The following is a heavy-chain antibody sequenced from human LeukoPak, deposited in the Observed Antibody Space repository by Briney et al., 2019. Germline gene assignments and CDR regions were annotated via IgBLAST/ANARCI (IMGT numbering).Heavy chain of an antibody. CDR3: ARQTRYNYGPAFDF. Sequence: SETLSLTCTVSGDSISSYSWSWIRQPPGKGLEWIGDIYNSGNTNYNPSLKSRVTMSVSTSKNQFSLSLSSVTAADAAVYYCARQTRYNYGPAFDFWGQGALVTVSS. V-gene: IGHV4-59*08. D-gene: IGHD5-18*01. CDR1: GDSISSYS. J-gene: IGHJ4*02. CDR2: IYNSGNT.